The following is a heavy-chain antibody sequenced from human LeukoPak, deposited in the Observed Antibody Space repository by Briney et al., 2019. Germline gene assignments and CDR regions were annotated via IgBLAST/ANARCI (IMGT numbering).Heavy chain of an antibody. CDR1: GGSISSGGYS. J-gene: IGHJ6*02. V-gene: IGHV4-30-2*01. CDR2: IYHSGST. CDR3: ARGKGDYYYYGMDV. Sequence: SGTLSLTCAVSGGSISSGGYSWSWIRQPPGKGLEWIGYIYHSGSTYYNPSLKSRVTISVDRSKNQFSLKLSSVTAADTAVYYCARGKGDYYYYGMDVWGQGTTVTVSS.